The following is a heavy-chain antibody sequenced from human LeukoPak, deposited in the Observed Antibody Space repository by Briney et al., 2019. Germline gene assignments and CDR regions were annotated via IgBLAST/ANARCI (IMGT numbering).Heavy chain of an antibody. V-gene: IGHV1-2*02. CDR2: INPNSGGT. CDR1: GYTFTGYY. CDR3: ARVTNSGWYYFDY. Sequence: ASVKVSCKASGYTFTGYYMHWVRQALGQGLEWMGWINPNSGGTNYAQKFQGRVTMTRDMSISTAYMELGRLRSDDTAVYYCARVTNSGWYYFDYWGQGTLVTVAS. J-gene: IGHJ4*02. D-gene: IGHD6-19*01.